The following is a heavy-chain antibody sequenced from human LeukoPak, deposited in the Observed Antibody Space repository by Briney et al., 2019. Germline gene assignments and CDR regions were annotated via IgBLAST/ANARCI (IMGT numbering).Heavy chain of an antibody. J-gene: IGHJ4*02. Sequence: ASVKVSCKVSGYTLTELSMHWVRQAPGKGLEWMGGFDPEDGETIYAQKFQGRVTMTEDTSTDTAYMELSSLRSEDTAVYYCATGVGGMVREIIFDYWGQGTLVTVSS. CDR1: GYTLTELS. CDR2: FDPEDGET. V-gene: IGHV1-24*01. D-gene: IGHD3-10*01. CDR3: ATGVGGMVREIIFDY.